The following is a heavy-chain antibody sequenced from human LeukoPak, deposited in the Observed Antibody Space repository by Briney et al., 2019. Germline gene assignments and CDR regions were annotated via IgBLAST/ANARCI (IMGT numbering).Heavy chain of an antibody. CDR3: ARGWPNQWELNGLDY. CDR2: IYYSGST. Sequence: SETLSLTCTVSGGSISSYYWSWIRQPPGKGLEWIGYIYYSGSTNYNPSLKSRVTISVDTSKNQFSLKLSSVTAADTAVYYCARGWPNQWELNGLDYWGQGTLVTVSS. J-gene: IGHJ4*02. CDR1: GGSISSYY. D-gene: IGHD1-26*01. V-gene: IGHV4-59*01.